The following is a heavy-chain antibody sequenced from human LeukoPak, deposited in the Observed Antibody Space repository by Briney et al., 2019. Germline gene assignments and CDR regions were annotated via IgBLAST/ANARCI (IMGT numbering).Heavy chain of an antibody. CDR3: AGLYYDFWSGYYT. J-gene: IGHJ5*02. Sequence: SETLSLTCAVYGGSFSGYYWSWIRQPPGKGLEWIGEINHSGSTNYNPSLKSRVTISADTCKNQFSLKLSSVTAADTAVYYCAGLYYDFWSGYYTWGQGTLVTVSS. V-gene: IGHV4-34*01. D-gene: IGHD3-3*01. CDR1: GGSFSGYY. CDR2: INHSGST.